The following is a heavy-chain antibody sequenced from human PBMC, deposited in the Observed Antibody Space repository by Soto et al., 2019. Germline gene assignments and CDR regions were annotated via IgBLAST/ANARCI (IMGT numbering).Heavy chain of an antibody. Sequence: GESLKISCKGSVYSFTIYWIGWLRQMPGKGLEWMGIIYPVDSDTRYSPSFQGQVTISADKPISTAYLQWRSLKASDTAMYYCARPTDGTSSLGFDYWGQGTLVTVSS. V-gene: IGHV5-51*01. J-gene: IGHJ4*02. CDR1: VYSFTIYW. CDR3: ARPTDGTSSLGFDY. CDR2: IYPVDSDT. D-gene: IGHD1-7*01.